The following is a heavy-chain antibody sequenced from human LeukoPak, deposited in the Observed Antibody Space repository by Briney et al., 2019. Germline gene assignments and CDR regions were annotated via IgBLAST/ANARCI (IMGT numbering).Heavy chain of an antibody. D-gene: IGHD6-13*01. CDR3: ARDQAAAGTPPYFDY. J-gene: IGHJ4*02. CDR2: IYHSGST. V-gene: IGHV4-30-2*01. Sequence: SETLSLTCTVSGGSVSTGGYYWSWIRQPPGKGLEWIGYIYHSGSTYYNPSLKSRVTISVDRSKNQFSLKLSSVTAADTALYYCARDQAAAGTPPYFDYWGQGTLVTVSS. CDR1: GGSVSTGGYY.